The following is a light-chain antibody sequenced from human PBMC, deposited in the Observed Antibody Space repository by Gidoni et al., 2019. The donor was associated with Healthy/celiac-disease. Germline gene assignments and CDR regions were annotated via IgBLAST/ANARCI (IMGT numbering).Light chain of an antibody. V-gene: IGKV3-20*01. CDR1: QSVSSSY. CDR2: GAS. Sequence: EIVLTQSPGTRSLSPGERANLSCRASQSVSSSYLAWYQQKPGQAPRLLIYGASSRATGIPDRFSGSGSGTDFTLTISRLEPEDFAVYYCHQYGSSPWTFGQGTKVEIK. CDR3: HQYGSSPWT. J-gene: IGKJ1*01.